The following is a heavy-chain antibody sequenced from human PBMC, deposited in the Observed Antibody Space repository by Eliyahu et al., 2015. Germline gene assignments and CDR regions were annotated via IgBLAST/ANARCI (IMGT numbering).Heavy chain of an antibody. CDR2: VYHTGST. J-gene: IGHJ4*02. CDR3: ARNSGWYMYDQ. D-gene: IGHD6-19*01. CDR1: GDSVSHNF. Sequence: QVQLQESGPRLVKPSETLSLTCXVSGDSVSHNFWSWIRXXPGKGLEWIGYVYHTGSTNYNPSLKSRVVMSLDTSKNQFSLKLTSVTAADTAVYYCARNSGWYMYDQWGQGTLVTVSS. V-gene: IGHV4-59*02.